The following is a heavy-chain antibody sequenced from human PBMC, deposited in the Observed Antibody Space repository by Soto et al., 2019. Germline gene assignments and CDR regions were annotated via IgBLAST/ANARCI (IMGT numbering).Heavy chain of an antibody. Sequence: GGSLRLSCAASGFTFSSYAMSWVRQAPGKGLEWVSAISGSGGSTYYADSVKGRFTISRDNSKNTLYLQMNSLRAEDTAVYYCAKGTKGLYSGYATGYFDYWGQGTLVTVSS. D-gene: IGHD5-12*01. J-gene: IGHJ4*02. CDR2: ISGSGGST. CDR3: AKGTKGLYSGYATGYFDY. V-gene: IGHV3-23*01. CDR1: GFTFSSYA.